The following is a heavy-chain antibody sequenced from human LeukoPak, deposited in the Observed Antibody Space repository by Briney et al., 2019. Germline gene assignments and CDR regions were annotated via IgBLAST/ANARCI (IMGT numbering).Heavy chain of an antibody. CDR2: ISAYNGNT. CDR3: ARDVDYYYYMDV. V-gene: IGHV1-18*01. CDR1: GYTFTSYG. J-gene: IGHJ6*03. Sequence: GASVKVSCKASGYTFTSYGISWVRQAPGQGLEWMGWISAYNGNTNYAQRLQGRVTMTTDTSTSTAYMELRSLRSDNTAVYYCARDVDYYYYMDVWGKGTTVTISS. D-gene: IGHD2-21*01.